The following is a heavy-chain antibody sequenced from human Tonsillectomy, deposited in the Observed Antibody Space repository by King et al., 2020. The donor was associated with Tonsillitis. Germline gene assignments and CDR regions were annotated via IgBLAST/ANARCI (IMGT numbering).Heavy chain of an antibody. Sequence: VQLVQSGAEVKKPGASVKVSCKASGGTFSSYAISWVRQAPGQGLEWRGGIIPIFGTANYAQKFQGRVTITADESTSTAYMELCSLRSEDTAVYYCGVGANYDILTGYYRSLFDYWGQGTLVTVSS. CDR2: IIPIFGTA. CDR1: GGTFSSYA. CDR3: GVGANYDILTGYYRSLFDY. J-gene: IGHJ4*02. D-gene: IGHD3-9*01. V-gene: IGHV1-69*12.